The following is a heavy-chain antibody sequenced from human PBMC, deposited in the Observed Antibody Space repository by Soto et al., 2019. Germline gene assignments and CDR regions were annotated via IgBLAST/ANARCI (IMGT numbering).Heavy chain of an antibody. CDR1: GFTFTRYS. J-gene: IGHJ4*02. V-gene: IGHV3-21*06. CDR2: ISSTTNYI. Sequence: EVQLVESGGGLVKPGGSLRLSCAASGFTFTRYSMNWVRQAPGKGLEWVSSISSTTNYIYYGDSMTGGFTISRDNAKNSLYLEMNSPRAEDTAVYYCARESEDLTSNFDYWGQGTLVTVSS. CDR3: ARESEDLTSNFDY.